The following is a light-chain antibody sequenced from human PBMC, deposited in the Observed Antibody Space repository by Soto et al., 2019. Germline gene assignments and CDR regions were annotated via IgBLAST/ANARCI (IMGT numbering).Light chain of an antibody. CDR2: DTS. J-gene: IGKJ2*01. V-gene: IGKV3-20*01. CDR1: QSVRSIY. CDR3: QQYGSTPWS. Sequence: EIVLTQSPGTLALSPGERATLSCGASQSVRSIYVAWYQQRPGQTPRLLIYDTSKRATGSPDRFSGSGSGTDFTLTISRLEPEDFAVYYCQQYGSTPWSFGQGTKVEIK.